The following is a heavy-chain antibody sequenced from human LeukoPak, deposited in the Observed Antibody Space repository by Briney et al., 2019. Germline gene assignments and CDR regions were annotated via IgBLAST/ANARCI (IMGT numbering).Heavy chain of an antibody. V-gene: IGHV4-31*03. CDR2: IYYSGST. CDR1: GGSISSGGYY. J-gene: IGHJ5*02. D-gene: IGHD7-27*01. CDR3: ARAPQTGDPNWFDP. Sequence: SETLSLTCTVSGGSISSGGYYWSWIRQHPGKGLEWIGYIYYSGSTYYNPSLKSRVTISVDTSKNQFSLKLSSVTAADTAVYYCARAPQTGDPNWFDPWGQGTLVTVSS.